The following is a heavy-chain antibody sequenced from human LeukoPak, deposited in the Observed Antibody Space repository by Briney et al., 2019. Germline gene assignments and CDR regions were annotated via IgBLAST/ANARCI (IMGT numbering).Heavy chain of an antibody. CDR1: GGSISTSNYY. D-gene: IGHD6-13*01. CDR3: ARVYSSSWYFLDYFDY. V-gene: IGHV4-39*07. Sequence: SETLSLTCTVSGGSISTSNYYWGWIRQPPGKGLEWIGNIFYSGSTYYSPSLRSRVTISLDTSRNQFSLKLNSVTAADTAVYYCARVYSSSWYFLDYFDYWGQGTLVTVSS. J-gene: IGHJ4*02. CDR2: IFYSGST.